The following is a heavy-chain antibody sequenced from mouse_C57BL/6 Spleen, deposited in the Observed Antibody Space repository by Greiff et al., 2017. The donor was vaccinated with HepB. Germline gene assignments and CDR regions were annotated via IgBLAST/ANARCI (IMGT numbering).Heavy chain of an antibody. D-gene: IGHD1-1*01. CDR2: ISSGGDYI. J-gene: IGHJ3*01. V-gene: IGHV5-9-1*02. CDR1: GFTFSSYA. Sequence: DVKLQESGEGLVKPGGSLKLSCAASGFTFSSYAMSWVRQTPEKRLEWVAYISSGGDYIYYADTVKGRFTISRDNARNTLYLQMSSLKSEDTAMYYCTREDGSSYGFAYWGQGTLVTVSA. CDR3: TREDGSSYGFAY.